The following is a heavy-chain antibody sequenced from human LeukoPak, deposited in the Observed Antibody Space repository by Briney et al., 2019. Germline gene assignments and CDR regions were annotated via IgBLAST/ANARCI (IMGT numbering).Heavy chain of an antibody. Sequence: ASVKVSCKASGYTFTSYDINWVRQATGQGLEWMGWMNPNSGNTGYAQKFQGRVTITRNTSISTAYMEQSSLRSEDTAVYYCARDRRPYCFDYWGQGTLVTVSS. V-gene: IGHV1-8*03. J-gene: IGHJ4*02. CDR1: GYTFTSYD. CDR2: MNPNSGNT. CDR3: ARDRRPYCFDY.